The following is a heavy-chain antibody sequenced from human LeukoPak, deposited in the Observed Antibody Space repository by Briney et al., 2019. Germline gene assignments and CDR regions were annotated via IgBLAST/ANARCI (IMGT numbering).Heavy chain of an antibody. CDR1: GFTLGSYW. Sequence: PGGSLRLSCAASGFTLGSYWMSWVRQAPGKGLEWVANIKQDGSEKYYVESVKGRFTISRDNAKNSLYLQMNSLRAEDTAVYYCARDHQSGYDTMDYWGQEILVTVSS. V-gene: IGHV3-7*01. D-gene: IGHD5-12*01. CDR3: ARDHQSGYDTMDY. J-gene: IGHJ4*02. CDR2: IKQDGSEK.